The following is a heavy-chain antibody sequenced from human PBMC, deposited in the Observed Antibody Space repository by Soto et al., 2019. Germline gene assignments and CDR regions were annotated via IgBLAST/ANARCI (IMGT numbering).Heavy chain of an antibody. CDR2: IHSSGNS. Sequence: SETLYLTCAVSGGSISSYYWSWIRQPPGKGLEWIGYIHSSGNSNYNPSLKSRVTASADTSKNQFSLKLKSVTAADTAVYYCARGGGLTPNFDYWGQGTLVTVS. CDR3: ARGGGLTPNFDY. V-gene: IGHV4-59*01. CDR1: GGSISSYY. D-gene: IGHD7-27*01. J-gene: IGHJ4*02.